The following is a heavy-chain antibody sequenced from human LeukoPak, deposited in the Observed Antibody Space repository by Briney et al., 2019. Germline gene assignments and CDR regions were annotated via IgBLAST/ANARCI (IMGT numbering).Heavy chain of an antibody. J-gene: IGHJ4*02. CDR2: IRSAVETT. V-gene: IGHV3-23*01. Sequence: GGSLRLSCAASGFTMSHYGVSWVRQAPGKGLEWISGIRSAVETTHYADSVKGRFSISRDNAENTLYLQMNSLRAEDTAVYYCGRDLGGRSGYWGQGTLVTASS. D-gene: IGHD1-26*01. CDR1: GFTMSHYG. CDR3: GRDLGGRSGY.